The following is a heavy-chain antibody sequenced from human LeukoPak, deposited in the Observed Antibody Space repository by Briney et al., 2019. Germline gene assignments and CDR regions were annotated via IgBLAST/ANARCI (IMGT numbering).Heavy chain of an antibody. CDR3: AREWSPTYYYDSSGYSLDY. D-gene: IGHD3-22*01. J-gene: IGHJ4*02. CDR1: GFTFSSYE. V-gene: IGHV3-48*03. Sequence: GGSLRLSCAASGFTFSSYEMNWVRQAPGKGLEWVSYISSSGSTIYYADSVKGRFTISRDNAKNSLYLQMNSLRAEDTAVYYCAREWSPTYYYDSSGYSLDYWGQGTLVTVSS. CDR2: ISSSGSTI.